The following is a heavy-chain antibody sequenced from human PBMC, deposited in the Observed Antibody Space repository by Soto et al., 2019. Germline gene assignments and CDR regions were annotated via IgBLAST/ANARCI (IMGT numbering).Heavy chain of an antibody. CDR1: GYTLTELS. D-gene: IGHD6-13*01. Sequence: ASVKVSCKVSGYTLTELSMHWVRQAPGKGLEWMGGFDPEDGETIYAQKFQGRVTMTEDTSTDTAYMELSSLRSEDTAVYYCATDLSRIAAAGPGGYYHYMDVWGKGTTVTVSS. J-gene: IGHJ6*03. V-gene: IGHV1-24*01. CDR2: FDPEDGET. CDR3: ATDLSRIAAAGPGGYYHYMDV.